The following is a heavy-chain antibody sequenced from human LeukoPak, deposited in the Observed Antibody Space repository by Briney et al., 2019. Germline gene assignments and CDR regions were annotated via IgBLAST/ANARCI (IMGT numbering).Heavy chain of an antibody. V-gene: IGHV3-21*01. J-gene: IGHJ4*02. CDR2: ISTSSIYI. Sequence: GGSLRLSCAASGFTFSSYSMNWVRQAPGKGLEWVSSISTSSIYIYYTDSVKGRFTISRDNAKNSLYLQMNSLRAEDTAVYYCAREEGGKLGIDYYFDYWGQGTLVTVSS. CDR1: GFTFSSYS. CDR3: AREEGGKLGIDYYFDY. D-gene: IGHD7-27*01.